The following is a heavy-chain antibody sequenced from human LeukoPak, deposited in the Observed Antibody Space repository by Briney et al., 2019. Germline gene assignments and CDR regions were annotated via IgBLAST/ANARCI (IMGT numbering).Heavy chain of an antibody. D-gene: IGHD3-10*01. J-gene: IGHJ4*02. V-gene: IGHV3-7*01. Sequence: GGSLRLSCAASGFTFSTSWMNWVRGAPGKGLEWVALIKEHGSEIYHADSVKGRFTISRDDAASSLYLQMHGLRAEDTAVYYCATDRGTYWGQGTLVTVSS. CDR1: GFTFSTSW. CDR2: IKEHGSEI. CDR3: ATDRGTY.